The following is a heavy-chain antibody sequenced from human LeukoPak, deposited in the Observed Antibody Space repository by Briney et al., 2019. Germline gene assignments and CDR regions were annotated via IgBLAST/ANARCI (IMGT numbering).Heavy chain of an antibody. CDR3: AKDARRSDGWYFFDH. CDR1: GFTVSSNY. J-gene: IGHJ4*02. CDR2: ISDSGDIT. Sequence: PGGSLRLSCAASGFTVSSNYMSWVRQAPGKGLEWVSVISDSGDITYYADSVKGRFTISRDNSKNTLYLQMISLRAGDTAVYYCAKDARRSDGWYFFDHWGQGTLVTVSS. D-gene: IGHD6-19*01. V-gene: IGHV3-23*01.